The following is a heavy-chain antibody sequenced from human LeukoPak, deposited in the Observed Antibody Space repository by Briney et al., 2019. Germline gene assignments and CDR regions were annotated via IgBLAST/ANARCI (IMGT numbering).Heavy chain of an antibody. Sequence: GGSLTLSCAASGFTFSRYDMSWVRQAPGKGLEWVSAISGSGGSTYYADSVKGRFIISRDNSKNTLYLLMNSLRDKRTAGYYCPKEDYDYGDPRGLDWGQGTLVPVPS. CDR1: GFTFSRYD. J-gene: IGHJ4*02. D-gene: IGHD4-17*01. V-gene: IGHV3-23*01. CDR2: ISGSGGST. CDR3: PKEDYDYGDPRGLD.